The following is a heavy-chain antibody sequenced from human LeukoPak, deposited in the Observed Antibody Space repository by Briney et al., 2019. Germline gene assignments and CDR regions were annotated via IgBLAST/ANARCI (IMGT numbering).Heavy chain of an antibody. J-gene: IGHJ4*02. V-gene: IGHV3-11*04. CDR1: GFTSSASY. D-gene: IGHD6-13*01. CDR2: ISGSGNTI. Sequence: GGPLSLSCAAPGFTSSASYISWIRQPPGKGLAWVSYISGSGNTINYADSVKGRFTISRDNAKNSLYLQMNSLRAEDTAVYYCASAFDGSWYRRRFDYWGQGNLVTVSS. CDR3: ASAFDGSWYRRRFDY.